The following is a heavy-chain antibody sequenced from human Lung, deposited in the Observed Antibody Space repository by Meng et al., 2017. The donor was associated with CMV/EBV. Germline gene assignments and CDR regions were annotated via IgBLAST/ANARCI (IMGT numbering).Heavy chain of an antibody. CDR3: ASLFCGPTTCYYFDW. V-gene: IGHV3-7*01. Sequence: GESLKISCAASGFRFSTYSMSWVRQAPGKGLEWLASINRDGSEKDYVDSVKGRFTISRDNAKNSLYLVMNSLRAEDTAVYYCASLFCGPTTCYYFDWWGHVTXVTVSS. D-gene: IGHD2-21*01. CDR2: INRDGSEK. J-gene: IGHJ4*01. CDR1: GFRFSTYS.